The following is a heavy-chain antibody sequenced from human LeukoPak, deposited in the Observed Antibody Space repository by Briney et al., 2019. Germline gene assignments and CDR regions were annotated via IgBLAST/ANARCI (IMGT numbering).Heavy chain of an antibody. CDR2: IYYSGST. Sequence: SETLSLTCTVSGGSISSYYWSWIRQPPGKGLEWLGYIYYSGSTNYNPSLKSRVTISVDTSKNQFSLKLSSVTAADTAVYYCAREGRTYYYDSSGYYYFRDAFDIWGQGTMVTVSS. J-gene: IGHJ3*02. CDR3: AREGRTYYYDSSGYYYFRDAFDI. D-gene: IGHD3-22*01. V-gene: IGHV4-59*01. CDR1: GGSISSYY.